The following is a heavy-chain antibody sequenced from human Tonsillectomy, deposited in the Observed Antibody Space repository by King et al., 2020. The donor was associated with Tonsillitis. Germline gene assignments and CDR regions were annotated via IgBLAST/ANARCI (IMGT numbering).Heavy chain of an antibody. CDR2: IRNKPSSYST. CDR1: GFTFSAYF. V-gene: IGHV3-72*01. J-gene: IGHJ4*02. D-gene: IGHD2-15*01. CDR3: AKGDCSGGSCYAGDY. Sequence: VQLVESGGGLVQPGGSLSLSCAASGFTFSAYFMDWVRQAPGKGLEWVGRIRNKPSSYSTEYAASVKGRFTISRDDSRSSLYLHMNSLKSDDTAVYYCAKGDCSGGSCYAGDYWGQGTLVTVSS.